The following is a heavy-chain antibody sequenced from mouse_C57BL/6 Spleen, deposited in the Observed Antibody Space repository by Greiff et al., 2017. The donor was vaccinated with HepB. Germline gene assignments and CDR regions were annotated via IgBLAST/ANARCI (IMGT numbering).Heavy chain of an antibody. Sequence: EVKVVESGGGLVKPGGSLKLSCAASGFTFSSYAMSWVRQTPEKRLEWVATISDGGSYTYYPDNVKGRFTISRDNAKNNLYLQMSHLKSEDTAMYYCARGVLRWYFDVWGTGTTVTVSS. V-gene: IGHV5-4*03. CDR1: GFTFSSYA. D-gene: IGHD1-1*01. J-gene: IGHJ1*03. CDR3: ARGVLRWYFDV. CDR2: ISDGGSYT.